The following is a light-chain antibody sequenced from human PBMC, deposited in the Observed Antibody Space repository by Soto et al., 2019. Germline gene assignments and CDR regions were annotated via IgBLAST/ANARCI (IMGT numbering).Light chain of an antibody. J-gene: IGKJ2*01. CDR2: AAS. V-gene: IGKV1-39*01. CDR3: QQSYSTPYT. CDR1: QSISSY. Sequence: DIQLTQSPSSLSASVGDRVTITCRASQSISSYLNWYQQKPGKAPNLLIYAASSLQSGVPSRFSGSGSGTDFTLTIGSQQPEDFATYYCQQSYSTPYTFGQGTKLEIK.